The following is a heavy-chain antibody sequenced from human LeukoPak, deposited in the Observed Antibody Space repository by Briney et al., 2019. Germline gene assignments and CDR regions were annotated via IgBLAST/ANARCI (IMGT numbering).Heavy chain of an antibody. CDR2: IWYDGSNK. J-gene: IGHJ3*02. D-gene: IGHD2-21*02. CDR1: GFTFSSYG. Sequence: PGGSLRLSCAASGFTFSSYGMHWVRQAPGKGLEWVAVIWYDGSNKYYADSVKGRFTISRDNSKNTLYLQMNSLGAEDTAVYYCARDLGMTSMDIWGQGTVVTVSS. CDR3: ARDLGMTSMDI. V-gene: IGHV3-33*01.